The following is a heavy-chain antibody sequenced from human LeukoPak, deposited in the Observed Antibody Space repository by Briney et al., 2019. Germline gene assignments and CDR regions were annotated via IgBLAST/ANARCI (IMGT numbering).Heavy chain of an antibody. CDR2: INHSGST. V-gene: IGHV4-34*01. D-gene: IGHD5-12*01. CDR3: ARGGGLYSGYAPTGAY. CDR1: GGSFSGYY. Sequence: SETLSLTCAVYGGSFSGYYWSWIRQPPGKGLEWIGEINHSGSTNYNPSLKSRVTISVDTSKNQFSLKLSSVTAADTAVYYCARGGGLYSGYAPTGAYWGQGTLVTVSS. J-gene: IGHJ4*02.